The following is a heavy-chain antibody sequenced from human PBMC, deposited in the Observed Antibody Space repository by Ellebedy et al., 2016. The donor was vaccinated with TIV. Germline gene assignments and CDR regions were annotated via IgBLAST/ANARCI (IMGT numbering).Heavy chain of an antibody. J-gene: IGHJ6*02. D-gene: IGHD1-26*01. CDR3: ARDRVGATTPYYYYYYGMDV. Sequence: GESLKISCAASGFTFSSYEMNWVRQAPGKGLEWVSYISSSSSTIYYADSVKGRFTISRDNAKNSLYLQMNSLRDEDTAVYYCARDRVGATTPYYYYYYGMDVWGQGTTVTVSS. V-gene: IGHV3-48*02. CDR2: ISSSSSTI. CDR1: GFTFSSYE.